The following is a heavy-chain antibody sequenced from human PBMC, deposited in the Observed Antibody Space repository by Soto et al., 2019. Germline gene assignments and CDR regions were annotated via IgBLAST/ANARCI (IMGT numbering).Heavy chain of an antibody. Sequence: QVQLQESGPGLVRPSETLSLTCTVSGGSVTTGSYNWSWIRRPPGKGLEWIGNIFFTGITHYNPTLNNRVTMSVDTSKHQFSLTVPSVTAADTAVYYCARDGHGMDVWGQGTTVTVSS. CDR2: IFFTGIT. CDR1: GGSVTTGSYN. CDR3: ARDGHGMDV. J-gene: IGHJ6*02. V-gene: IGHV4-61*01.